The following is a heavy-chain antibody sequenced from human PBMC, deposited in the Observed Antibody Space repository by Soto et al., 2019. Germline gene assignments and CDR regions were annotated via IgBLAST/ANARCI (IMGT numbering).Heavy chain of an antibody. Sequence: GGSLRLSCAASGFTLSRHWMSRVRQAPGKGLEWVAKIKEDGSEINYVDSVKGRFTISRDNAKNSLYLQMDSLRAEDTAVYYCARDGLPFALDIWGHGTMVTVSS. CDR3: ARDGLPFALDI. V-gene: IGHV3-7*03. J-gene: IGHJ3*02. CDR1: GFTLSRHW. CDR2: IKEDGSEI. D-gene: IGHD3-16*01.